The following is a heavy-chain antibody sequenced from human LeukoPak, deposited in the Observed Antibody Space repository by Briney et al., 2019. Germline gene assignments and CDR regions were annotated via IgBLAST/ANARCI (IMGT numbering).Heavy chain of an antibody. Sequence: PSETLSLTCTVSGASISTYYWTWVRQPPGKGLEWIGPMYTSVTTKYNPSLKSRGTISVDTSKNWSSLNLISVTAADTAVYYCARHLAPYRPFHDWGQGSLVTVSS. D-gene: IGHD1-14*01. CDR2: MYTSVTT. CDR3: ARHLAPYRPFHD. CDR1: GASISTYY. V-gene: IGHV4-4*09. J-gene: IGHJ4*02.